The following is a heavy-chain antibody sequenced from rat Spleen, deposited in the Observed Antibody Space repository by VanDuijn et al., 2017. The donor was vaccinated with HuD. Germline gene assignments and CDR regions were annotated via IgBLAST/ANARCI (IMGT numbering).Heavy chain of an antibody. CDR3: ARPLITIADSIDY. V-gene: IGHV5-29*01. CDR1: GFTFSDYY. J-gene: IGHJ2*01. CDR2: ISYDGSST. D-gene: IGHD1-2*01. Sequence: EVQLVESDGGLVQPGRSLKLSCAASGFTFSDYYMAWVRQAPTKGLEWVATISYDGSSTYYRDSVKGRFTVSRDDAESTLYLQMDSLRSEDTATYYCARPLITIADSIDYWGQGVMVTVSS.